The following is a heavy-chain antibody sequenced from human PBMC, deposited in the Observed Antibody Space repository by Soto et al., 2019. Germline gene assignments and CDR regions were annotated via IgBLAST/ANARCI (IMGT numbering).Heavy chain of an antibody. V-gene: IGHV5-51*01. CDR2: IYPGDSDT. D-gene: IGHD2-21*01. CDR1: GYSLTNYW. J-gene: IGHJ4*02. CDR3: ARGYYRSDY. Sequence: GESLKISCKGSGYSLTNYWIGWVRQMPGKGLEWMGVIYPGDSDTRYSPSFQGQVTISADKSITTAYLQWSSLKASDTAIYYCARGYYRSDYWGQGTLVTVSS.